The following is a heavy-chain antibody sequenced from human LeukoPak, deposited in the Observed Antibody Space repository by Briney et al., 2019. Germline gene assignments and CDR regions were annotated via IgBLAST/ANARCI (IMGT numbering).Heavy chain of an antibody. J-gene: IGHJ4*02. V-gene: IGHV3-23*01. CDR2: ISGRGSST. CDR3: ARQPDDFSGWNIGQDFFDY. D-gene: IGHD6-19*01. CDR1: GFTFSSYS. Sequence: GGSLRLSCAASGFTFSSYSMNWVRQAPGKGLEWVSGISGRGSSTYYADSVKGRFTISRDNSKNTLYLQMNSLRAEDTAVHYCARQPDDFSGWNIGQDFFDYWGQGTLVTVSS.